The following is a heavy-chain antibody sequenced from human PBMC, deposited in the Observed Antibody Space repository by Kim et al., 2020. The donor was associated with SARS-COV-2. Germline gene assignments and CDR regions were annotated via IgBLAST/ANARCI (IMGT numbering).Heavy chain of an antibody. Sequence: YTDSVKGRVTISRDNAENTMDLQMNSLRAEDTAVYYCAKDVRAEAAAQDYWGQGTLVTVSS. V-gene: IGHV3-30*02. CDR3: AKDVRAEAAAQDY. J-gene: IGHJ4*02. D-gene: IGHD2-15*01.